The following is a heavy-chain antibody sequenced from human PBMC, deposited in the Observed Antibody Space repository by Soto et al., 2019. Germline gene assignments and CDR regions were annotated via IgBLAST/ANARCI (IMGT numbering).Heavy chain of an antibody. Sequence: ETLSLTCTVSCVSISSSSYYWGWIRQPPGKGLEWIGSIYYSGSTYYNPSLKSRVTISVDTSKNQFSLKLSSVTAADTAVYYCVGDTAMPKGGFYYYYYGMDVWGQGTTVTVSS. CDR2: IYYSGST. CDR3: VGDTAMPKGGFYYYYYGMDV. V-gene: IGHV4-39*01. D-gene: IGHD5-18*01. J-gene: IGHJ6*02. CDR1: CVSISSSSYY.